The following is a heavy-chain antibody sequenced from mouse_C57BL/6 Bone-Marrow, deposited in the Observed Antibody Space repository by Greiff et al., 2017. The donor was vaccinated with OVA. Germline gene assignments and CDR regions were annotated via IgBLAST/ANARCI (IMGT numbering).Heavy chain of an antibody. Sequence: EVMLVESGGDLVKPGGSLKLSCAASGFTFSSYGMSWVRQTPDKRLEWVATISSGGSYTYYPDSVKGRFTISRDNAKNTLYLQMSSLKSEDTAMYYCARHILTGPFAYWGQGTLVTVSA. CDR1: GFTFSSYG. J-gene: IGHJ3*01. V-gene: IGHV5-6*01. CDR2: ISSGGSYT. CDR3: ARHILTGPFAY. D-gene: IGHD4-1*01.